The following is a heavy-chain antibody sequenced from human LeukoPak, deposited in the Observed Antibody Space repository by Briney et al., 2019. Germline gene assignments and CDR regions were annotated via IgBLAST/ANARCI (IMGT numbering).Heavy chain of an antibody. CDR2: IIPIFGTA. Sequence: SVKVSCKASGGTFSSYAISWVRQAPGQGLEWMGGIIPIFGTANYAQKLQGRVTMTTDTSTSTAYMELRSLRSDDTAVYYCARDRGYYYDSSGYLHWGQGTLVTVSS. V-gene: IGHV1-69*05. CDR1: GGTFSSYA. J-gene: IGHJ4*02. CDR3: ARDRGYYYDSSGYLH. D-gene: IGHD3-22*01.